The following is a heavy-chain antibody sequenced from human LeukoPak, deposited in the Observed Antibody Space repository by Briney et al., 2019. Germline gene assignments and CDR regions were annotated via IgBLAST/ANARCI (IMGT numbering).Heavy chain of an antibody. CDR2: IYHNGSA. J-gene: IGHJ5*02. V-gene: IGHV4-38-2*01. CDR3: AGASTWTSFAP. Sequence: SETLSLTCAVSGHSISDGYYWGWIRLPPGKRLECIGIIYHNGSAFYSPSLKSRVTISVDTSQNQLSLSLTSVTAADTAMYYCAGASTWTSFAPWGKGTLVTVSS. CDR1: GHSISDGYY. D-gene: IGHD5/OR15-5a*01.